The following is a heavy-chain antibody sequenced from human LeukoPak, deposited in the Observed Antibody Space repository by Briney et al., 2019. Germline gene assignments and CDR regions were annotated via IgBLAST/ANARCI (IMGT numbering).Heavy chain of an antibody. CDR1: GFTFSSYA. Sequence: PGGSLRLSCAASGFTFSSYAMHWVRQAPGKGLEWVAVISYDGSNKYYADSVKGRFTISRDNSKNTLYLQMNSPRAEDTAVYYCASWGPGDPAPHDFDYWGQGTLVTVSS. D-gene: IGHD3-16*01. CDR2: ISYDGSNK. CDR3: ASWGPGDPAPHDFDY. V-gene: IGHV3-30-3*01. J-gene: IGHJ4*02.